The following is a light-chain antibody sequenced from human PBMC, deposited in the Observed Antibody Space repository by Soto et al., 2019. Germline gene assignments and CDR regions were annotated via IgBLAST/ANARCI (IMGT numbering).Light chain of an antibody. V-gene: IGLV3-21*04. CDR2: NEV. CDR3: HVCDSDSDHHV. J-gene: IGLJ2*01. CDR1: NIGSKS. Sequence: SYELTQSPSVSVAPGKTATIPCGGNNIGSKSVHWYQQKPGQAPVLVINNEVDRPSGIPERFSGSNSGNTATLTITRVDAGDEADYYCHVCDSDSDHHVFGGGTKLTVL.